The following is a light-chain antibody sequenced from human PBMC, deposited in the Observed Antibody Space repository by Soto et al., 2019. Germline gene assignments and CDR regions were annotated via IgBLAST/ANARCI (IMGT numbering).Light chain of an antibody. CDR1: QSVSSQ. J-gene: IGKJ2*01. V-gene: IGKV3-15*01. CDR3: QQYNNWPPYT. Sequence: EVVMTQSPATLSVSPGERATLSCRASQSVSSQLAWYQQKPGQAPRLLIYGASTRATGIPVRFSGSGSGTELTLTISSLQSEDFAVYYCQQYNNWPPYTFGQGTKVEIK. CDR2: GAS.